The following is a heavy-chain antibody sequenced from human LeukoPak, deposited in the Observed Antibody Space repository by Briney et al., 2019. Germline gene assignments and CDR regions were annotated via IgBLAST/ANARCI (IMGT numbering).Heavy chain of an antibody. Sequence: SETLSLTCTVSGVSINSHYWRWIRQSPGKGLEWIGDIYYSGSTKYNGYLKSRVTITVDTAKNHLSLRLSSVLAADTAIYYCVRRDNTGWNYFDCWGQGILVTVSS. CDR1: GVSINSHY. J-gene: IGHJ4*02. V-gene: IGHV4-59*08. CDR3: VRRDNTGWNYFDC. D-gene: IGHD6-19*01. CDR2: IYYSGST.